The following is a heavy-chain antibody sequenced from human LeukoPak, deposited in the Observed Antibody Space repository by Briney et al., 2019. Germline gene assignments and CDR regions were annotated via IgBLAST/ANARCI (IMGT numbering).Heavy chain of an antibody. CDR1: GGSIRSYY. D-gene: IGHD3-22*01. J-gene: IGHJ5*02. Sequence: SETLALTCTVSGGSIRSYYWRWIRQPPGKGLEVIGDIYYRWGTNYHPSLKSRGTISGDTSNNPFSLKLGSCAAADTAVYYCASGDSWFDDSSGQSPWFEPWGQGTLVTVSS. V-gene: IGHV4-59*01. CDR2: IYYRWGT. CDR3: ASGDSWFDDSSGQSPWFEP.